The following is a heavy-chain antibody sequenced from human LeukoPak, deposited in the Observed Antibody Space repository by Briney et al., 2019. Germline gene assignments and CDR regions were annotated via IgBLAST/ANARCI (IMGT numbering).Heavy chain of an antibody. Sequence: PGGSLRLSCAASGFTFSSYWMNWVRQAPGKGLEWVANIKQDGSEKYYVDSVKGRFTISRDNAKNSLYLQMNSLRAEDTAVYYCARDTYSYSHYFDYWGQGTLVTVSS. CDR1: GFTFSSYW. CDR3: ARDTYSYSHYFDY. CDR2: IKQDGSEK. V-gene: IGHV3-7*03. D-gene: IGHD2-15*01. J-gene: IGHJ4*02.